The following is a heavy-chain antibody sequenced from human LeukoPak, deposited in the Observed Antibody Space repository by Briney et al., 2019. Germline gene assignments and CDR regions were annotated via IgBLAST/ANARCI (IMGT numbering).Heavy chain of an antibody. D-gene: IGHD3-10*01. Sequence: SVKVSCTTSGYTFTGYYIHWVRQAPGQGLEWMGWINPNNDYTYYAPRFQGRVTLTRDTSISTVYMELSGLRSDDTAVYYCAREPYDSGSFRTDYYFMDVWGKGTTVTISS. CDR2: INPNNDYT. J-gene: IGHJ6*03. CDR3: AREPYDSGSFRTDYYFMDV. V-gene: IGHV1-2*02. CDR1: GYTFTGYY.